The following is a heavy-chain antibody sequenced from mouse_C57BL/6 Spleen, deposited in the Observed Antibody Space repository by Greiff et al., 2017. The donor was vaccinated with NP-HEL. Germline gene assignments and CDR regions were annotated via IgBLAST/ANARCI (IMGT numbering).Heavy chain of an antibody. V-gene: IGHV5-17*01. Sequence: EVKLMESGGGLVKPGGSLKLSCAASGFTFSDYGMHWVRQAPEKGLEWVAYISSGSSTIYYADTVKGRFTISRDNAKNTPFLQMTSLRSEETAMYYCARDYDYEVGINWCVNVSGTETTVTVSS. D-gene: IGHD2-4*01. CDR2: ISSGSSTI. CDR1: GFTFSDYG. J-gene: IGHJ1*03. CDR3: ARDYDYEVGINWCVNV.